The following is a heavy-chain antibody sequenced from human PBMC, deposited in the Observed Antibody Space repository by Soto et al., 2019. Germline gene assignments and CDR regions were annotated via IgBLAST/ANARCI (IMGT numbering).Heavy chain of an antibody. J-gene: IGHJ6*01. Sequence: QVQLVQSGAEVKKPGSSVMVSCKASGGTFSRYSITWVRQAPGHGLEWIGRIIPIFGIPTYAQKFQGRVTITADESTSTAYMELSSLRSDDTAVYYCAREDRDRETGLVPAAIDGMDVW. CDR2: IIPIFGIP. V-gene: IGHV1-69*08. CDR3: AREDRDRETGLVPAAIDGMDV. CDR1: GGTFSRYS. D-gene: IGHD2-2*01.